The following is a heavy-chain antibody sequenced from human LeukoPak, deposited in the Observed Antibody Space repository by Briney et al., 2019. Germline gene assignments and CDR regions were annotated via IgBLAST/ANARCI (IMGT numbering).Heavy chain of an antibody. D-gene: IGHD6-13*01. CDR1: GFTFSSYW. Sequence: GGSLRLSCAASGFTFSSYWMSWVRQAPGKGLEWVANIKQDGGEKYYVDSVKGRFTISRDNAKNSLYLQMNSLRAEDTAVYYCARAGIYSSSWPDAFDIWGQGTMVTVSS. CDR3: ARAGIYSSSWPDAFDI. CDR2: IKQDGGEK. V-gene: IGHV3-7*01. J-gene: IGHJ3*02.